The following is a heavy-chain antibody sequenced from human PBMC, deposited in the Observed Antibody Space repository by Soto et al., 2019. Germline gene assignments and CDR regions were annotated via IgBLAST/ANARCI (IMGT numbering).Heavy chain of an antibody. CDR3: AGVRGVNWFDP. D-gene: IGHD3-10*01. J-gene: IGHJ5*02. V-gene: IGHV4-31*03. Sequence: QVQLQESGPGLVKPSQTLSLTCTVSGGSISSGGYYWSWIRQHPGKGLEWIGYIYYSGSTYYNPSLKXRXTXSXDTSKNQFSLKLSSVTAADTAVYYCAGVRGVNWFDPWGQGTLVTVSS. CDR2: IYYSGST. CDR1: GGSISSGGYY.